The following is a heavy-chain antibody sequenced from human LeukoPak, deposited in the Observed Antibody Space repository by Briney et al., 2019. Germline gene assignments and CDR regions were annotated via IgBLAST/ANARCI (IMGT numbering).Heavy chain of an antibody. D-gene: IGHD6-13*01. CDR3: AKAGYSSSWYYYYYGMDV. V-gene: IGHV3-30*18. J-gene: IGHJ6*04. CDR2: ISYDGSNK. CDR1: GFTFSSYG. Sequence: GGSLRLSCAASGFTFSSYGMNWVRQAPGKGLEWVSVISYDGSNKYYADSVKGRFTISRDNSKNTLYLQMNSLRAEDTAVYYCAKAGYSSSWYYYYYGMDVWGKGTTVTVSS.